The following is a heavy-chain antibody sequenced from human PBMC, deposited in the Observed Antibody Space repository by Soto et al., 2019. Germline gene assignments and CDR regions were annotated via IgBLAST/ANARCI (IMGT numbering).Heavy chain of an antibody. CDR3: ARGSSISFGPLGNWFDP. J-gene: IGHJ5*02. CDR1: GYTFISYG. D-gene: IGHD3-10*01. CDR2: ISPYNGDA. V-gene: IGHV1-18*01. Sequence: QLHLVQSGAEVKKPGASVKVSCKASGYTFISYGINWVRQAPGQGLERVGWISPYNGDATHAQKFQGRVTMTTDTATSTADMELRSLRSDDTAIYFCARGSSISFGPLGNWFDPWGQGTLVTVSS.